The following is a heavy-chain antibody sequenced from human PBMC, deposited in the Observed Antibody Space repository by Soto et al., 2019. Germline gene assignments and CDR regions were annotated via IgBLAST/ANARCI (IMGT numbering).Heavy chain of an antibody. D-gene: IGHD6-19*01. CDR2: IYPGDSDT. J-gene: IGHJ6*02. Sequence: PGESLKISYKGSGYNLTSYWIGWVRQMNGKGLEWMGIIYPGDSDTRYSPSFQGQVSISADTSISTAYLQWTSLKASDTAMYYCARSRRGAYSSGWYSPSGYYNYGIDVWGQGTKVTVSS. CDR3: ARSRRGAYSSGWYSPSGYYNYGIDV. V-gene: IGHV5-51*01. CDR1: GYNLTSYW.